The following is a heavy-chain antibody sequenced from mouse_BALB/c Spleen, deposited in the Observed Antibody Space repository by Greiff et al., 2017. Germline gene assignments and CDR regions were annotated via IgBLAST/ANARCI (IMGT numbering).Heavy chain of an antibody. CDR1: GFTFSSYG. D-gene: IGHD1-1*01. Sequence: EVKLVESGGDLVKPGGSLKLSCAASGFTFSSYGMSWVRQTPDKRLEWVATISSGGSYNYYPDSVKGRFTISRDNAKNTLYLQMSSLKSEDTAMYYCARPNYYGSSYWYFDVWGAGTTVTVSS. CDR3: ARPNYYGSSYWYFDV. J-gene: IGHJ1*01. CDR2: ISSGGSYN. V-gene: IGHV5-6*01.